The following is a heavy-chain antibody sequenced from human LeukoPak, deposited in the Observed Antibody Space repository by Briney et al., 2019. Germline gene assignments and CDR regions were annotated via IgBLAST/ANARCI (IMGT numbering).Heavy chain of an antibody. V-gene: IGHV5-51*01. CDR1: GYSFTNYW. D-gene: IGHD3-22*01. J-gene: IGHJ4*02. CDR2: IYPGDSDT. Sequence: PGESLKISCKGSGYSFTNYWIGWMRQMSGKGLEWMGIIYPGDSDTRYSPSFQGQVTISADKSISTAYLQWSSLKASDTAMYYCARRGRDSSGYYSFDYWGQGTLVTVSS. CDR3: ARRGRDSSGYYSFDY.